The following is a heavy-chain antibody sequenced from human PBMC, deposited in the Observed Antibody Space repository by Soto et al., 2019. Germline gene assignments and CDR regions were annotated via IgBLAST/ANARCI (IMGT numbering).Heavy chain of an antibody. D-gene: IGHD2-15*01. J-gene: IGHJ3*02. CDR2: LYDVDGT. Sequence: EGSLRLSCAALGLTITGKNYMSWVRQAPGRGLEWVSALYDVDGTYYADSVKGRCTISRDSSKTIVFLQMTNLGPDDTAVYYCATCLLREHAYDISGRVTTFTVAS. CDR1: GLTITGKNY. CDR3: ATCLLREHAYDI. V-gene: IGHV3-53*01.